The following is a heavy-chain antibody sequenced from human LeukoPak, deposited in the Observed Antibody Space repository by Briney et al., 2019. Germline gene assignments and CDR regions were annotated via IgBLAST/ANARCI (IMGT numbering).Heavy chain of an antibody. CDR2: INPSGGST. CDR1: GYTFTGYY. CDR3: ARVELDWVILDY. Sequence: ASVKVSCKASGYTFTGYYMHWVRQAPGQGLEWMGIINPSGGSTSYAQKFQGRVTMTRDTSTSTVYMELSSLRSEDTAVYYCARVELDWVILDYWGQGTLVTVSS. V-gene: IGHV1-46*01. D-gene: IGHD3/OR15-3a*01. J-gene: IGHJ4*02.